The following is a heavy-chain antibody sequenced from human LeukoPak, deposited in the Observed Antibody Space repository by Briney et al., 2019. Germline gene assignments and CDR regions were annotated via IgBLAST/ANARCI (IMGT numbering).Heavy chain of an antibody. V-gene: IGHV3-23*01. CDR2: ISGSGGST. D-gene: IGHD3-22*01. CDR1: GFTFSSYA. J-gene: IGHJ4*02. CDR3: AKDTYYYDSSGYNGAPDYFDY. Sequence: PGGSLRLSCAASGFTFSSYAMSWVRQAPGKGLEWVSAISGSGGSTYYADSVEGRFTISRDNSKNTLYLQMNSLRAEDTAVYYCAKDTYYYDSSGYNGAPDYFDYWGQGTLVTVSS.